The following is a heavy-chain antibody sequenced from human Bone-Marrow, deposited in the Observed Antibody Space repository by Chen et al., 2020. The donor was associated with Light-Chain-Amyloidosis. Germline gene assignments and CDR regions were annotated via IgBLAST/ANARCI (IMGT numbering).Heavy chain of an antibody. V-gene: IGHV4-38-2*02. CDR2: IHHSGTT. CDR1: AYSISSGYY. CDR3: ARDSGPFDY. Sequence: QVQVQESGPGLVKPSETLSLTCAVSAYSISSGYYWGWIRQPPGKGLEWIGSIHHSGTTYYNPSLKSRVTISVDTSKNQFSLKLTPVTAADTAVYYCARDSGPFDYWGQGTLVTVSS. J-gene: IGHJ4*02.